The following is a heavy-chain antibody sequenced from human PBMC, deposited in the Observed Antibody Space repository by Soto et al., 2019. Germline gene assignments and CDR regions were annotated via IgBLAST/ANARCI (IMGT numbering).Heavy chain of an antibody. D-gene: IGHD2-21*02. CDR1: GYTFTING. Sequence: GASVKVSCKDSGYTFTINGSIWVRQAPRQGLEWMGLISASGGGSTYAQKLLGRVTMTMDSSTSTVFTELTSLRSADTAVYYCARGGHIAVVTDSFDSWGQGTLVTVSS. CDR2: ISASGGGS. CDR3: ARGGHIAVVTDSFDS. J-gene: IGHJ4*02. V-gene: IGHV1-18*01.